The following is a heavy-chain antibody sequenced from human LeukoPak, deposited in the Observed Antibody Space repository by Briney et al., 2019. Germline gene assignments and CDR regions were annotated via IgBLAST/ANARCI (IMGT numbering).Heavy chain of an antibody. D-gene: IGHD3-22*01. Sequence: GGSLRLSCTTSGFTFASYAMSWVRQAPGKGLEWVSVISGSGITTYYADSVRGRFTISRDNSKNTLYLQMNTLRAEDTALYYCAKDASGYYDTTVGVDYWGQGTLVTVSS. CDR3: AKDASGYYDTTVGVDY. V-gene: IGHV3-23*01. CDR1: GFTFASYA. J-gene: IGHJ4*02. CDR2: ISGSGITT.